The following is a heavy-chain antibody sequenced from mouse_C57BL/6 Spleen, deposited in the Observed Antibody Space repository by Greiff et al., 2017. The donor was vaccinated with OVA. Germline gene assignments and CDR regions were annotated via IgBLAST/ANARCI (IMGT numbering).Heavy chain of an antibody. J-gene: IGHJ2*01. D-gene: IGHD2-2*01. CDR1: GFTFSDYY. CDR3: ARRGYGFRGFDY. CDR2: INYDGSST. V-gene: IGHV5-16*01. Sequence: EVKLVESEGGLVQPGSSMKLSCTASGFTFSDYYMAWVRQVPEKGLEWVANINYDGSSTYYLDSLKSRFIISRDNAKNILYLQMSSLKSEDTATYYCARRGYGFRGFDYWGQGTTLTVSS.